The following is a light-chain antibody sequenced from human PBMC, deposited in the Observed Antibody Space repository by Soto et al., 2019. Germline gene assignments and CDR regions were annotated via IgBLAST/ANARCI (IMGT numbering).Light chain of an antibody. CDR2: EGT. CDR3: CSYAGSDVV. V-gene: IGLV2-23*01. Sequence: QSALTQPASVSGSPGQSITISCTGTSSDVGTYNLVSWYQHHPGRAPKLIIYEGTERPSGVSSRFSGSKSGNTVSLTISGLQAEDEADYYCCSYAGSDVVFGGGTKLTVL. CDR1: SSDVGTYNL. J-gene: IGLJ2*01.